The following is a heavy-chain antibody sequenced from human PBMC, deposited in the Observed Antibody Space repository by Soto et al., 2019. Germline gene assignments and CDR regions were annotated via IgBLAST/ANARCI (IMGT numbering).Heavy chain of an antibody. CDR1: GYSFTSYW. CDR2: IDPSDSYT. J-gene: IGHJ6*02. Sequence: PGESLKISCKGSGYSFTSYWIDWVRQMPVKGLEWMGRIDPSDSYTNYSPSFQGHVTISADKSISTAYLQWSSLKASDTAMYYCARTSMQSRGYSYGHGGMDVWGQGTTVTVSS. D-gene: IGHD5-18*01. CDR3: ARTSMQSRGYSYGHGGMDV. V-gene: IGHV5-10-1*01.